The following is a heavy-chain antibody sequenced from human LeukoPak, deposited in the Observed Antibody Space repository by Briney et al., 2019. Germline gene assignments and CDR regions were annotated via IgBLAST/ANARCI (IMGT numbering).Heavy chain of an antibody. V-gene: IGHV4-59*01. D-gene: IGHD2-2*01. Sequence: PSETLSLTCTVSGGSISSYYWGWIRQPPGKGLEWIGYIYYSGSTNYNPSLKSRVTIPVDTSKNQFSLKLSSVTAADTAVYYCARTVVVPATPTNWFDPWGQGTLVTVSS. J-gene: IGHJ5*02. CDR3: ARTVVVPATPTNWFDP. CDR2: IYYSGST. CDR1: GGSISSYY.